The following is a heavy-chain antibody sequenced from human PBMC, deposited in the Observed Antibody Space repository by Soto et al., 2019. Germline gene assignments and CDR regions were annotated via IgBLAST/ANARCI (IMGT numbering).Heavy chain of an antibody. J-gene: IGHJ4*02. CDR1: GYTLTNYN. Sequence: QVQLVQSGAEVKKPGASVTVSCKASGYTLTNYNMHWVRQAPGQGLEWMAMINPSDGSTTYPKNSQGRVIVTIDTSTSTVYMELSSLRSDATAVYYCALRFRGPLEYWGQGTLVTVSS. CDR3: ALRFRGPLEY. V-gene: IGHV1-46*01. CDR2: INPSDGST. D-gene: IGHD3-3*01.